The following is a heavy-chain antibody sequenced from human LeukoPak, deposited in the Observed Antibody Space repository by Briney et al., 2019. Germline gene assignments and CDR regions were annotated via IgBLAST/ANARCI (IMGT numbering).Heavy chain of an antibody. D-gene: IGHD3-22*01. V-gene: IGHV3-53*01. CDR2: TYTGGNS. CDR3: PGGGRGSAAVVAPRSFDI. J-gene: IGHJ3*02. Sequence: GGSLRLSGEASGVTVSSTHMVWVRQAPGKGLEWVSVTYTGGNSYYAGSVQGRFIISRDISKNTLYLQMNNLRAEDSALYYCPGGGRGSAAVVAPRSFDIWGQGTMVTVSS. CDR1: GVTVSSTH.